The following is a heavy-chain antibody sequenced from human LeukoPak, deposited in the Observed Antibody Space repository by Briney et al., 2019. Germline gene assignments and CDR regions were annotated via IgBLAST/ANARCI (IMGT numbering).Heavy chain of an antibody. V-gene: IGHV4-34*01. CDR1: GGSFSGYY. CDR2: INHSGST. CDR3: ARGPYSYGYSY. D-gene: IGHD5-18*01. Sequence: PSETLSLTCAVYGGSFSGYYWSWIRQPPGKGLEWIGEINHSGSTNYNPSLKSRVTISVDTSKNQFSLKLSSVTAADTAVYYCARGPYSYGYSYRGQGTLVTVSS. J-gene: IGHJ4*02.